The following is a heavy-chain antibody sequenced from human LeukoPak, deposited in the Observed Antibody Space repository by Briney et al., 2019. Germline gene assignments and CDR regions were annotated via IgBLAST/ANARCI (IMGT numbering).Heavy chain of an antibody. CDR3: ARHKTYYDILTGYSAVNWFDP. CDR2: IYYSGST. CDR1: GGSISSSSYY. V-gene: IGHV4-39*01. Sequence: SETLSLTCTVSGGSISSSSYYWGWIRQPPGKGLEWIGSIYYSGSTYYNPSLKSRVTISVDTSKNQFSLKLSSVTAADTAVYYCARHKTYYDILTGYSAVNWFDPWGQGTLVTVSS. D-gene: IGHD3-9*01. J-gene: IGHJ5*02.